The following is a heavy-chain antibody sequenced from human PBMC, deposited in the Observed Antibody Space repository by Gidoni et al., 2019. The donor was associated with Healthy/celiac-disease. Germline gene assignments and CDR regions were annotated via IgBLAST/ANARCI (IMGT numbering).Heavy chain of an antibody. CDR2: INHSGST. Sequence: QVQLHQWGAGLLKPSETLSLTCAVYGRSFSGYYWRWIRQPPGKGLEWIVEINHSGSTNYNPSLKSRVTISVDTSKNQFSLKLSSVTAADTAVYYCATPCEYSSSSHGMDVWGQGTTVTVSS. D-gene: IGHD6-6*01. CDR1: GRSFSGYY. V-gene: IGHV4-34*01. J-gene: IGHJ6*02. CDR3: ATPCEYSSSSHGMDV.